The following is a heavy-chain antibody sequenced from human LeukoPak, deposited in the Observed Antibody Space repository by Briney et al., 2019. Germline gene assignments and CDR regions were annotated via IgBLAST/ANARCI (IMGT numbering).Heavy chain of an antibody. CDR2: IYYSGST. D-gene: IGHD1-26*01. CDR1: GGSISSRNYY. Sequence: SETLSLTCTVSGGSISSRNYYWGWIRQPPGKGLEWIGTIYYSGSTYHNPSLESRVTISVDTSKSQFSLKLSSVTAADTAVYYCARDEVGATFLFDYWGQGTLVTVSS. V-gene: IGHV4-39*07. CDR3: ARDEVGATFLFDY. J-gene: IGHJ4*02.